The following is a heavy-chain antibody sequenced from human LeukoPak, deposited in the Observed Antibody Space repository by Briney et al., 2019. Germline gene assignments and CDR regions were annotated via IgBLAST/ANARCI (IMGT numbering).Heavy chain of an antibody. V-gene: IGHV1-2*02. CDR3: ARGDHMIVVVGAFDI. Sequence: ASVKVSCKASGYTFTGYYMHWVRQAPGQGLEWMGWINPNSGGTNYAQKFQGRVTMTRDTSISTAYMELSRLRSDDTAVYYCARGDHMIVVVGAFDIWGQGTMVTVSS. D-gene: IGHD3-22*01. J-gene: IGHJ3*02. CDR2: INPNSGGT. CDR1: GYTFTGYY.